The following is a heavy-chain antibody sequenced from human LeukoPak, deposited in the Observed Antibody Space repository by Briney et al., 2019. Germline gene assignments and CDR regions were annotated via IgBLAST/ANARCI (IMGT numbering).Heavy chain of an antibody. Sequence: GGSLRLSCAASGFTFSSYAMSWVRQAPGKGREWVSAISGSGGSTYYADSVKGRFTTSRDNSKNTLYLQMNSLRAEGTAVYYCAKDRLGPHYFDYWGQGTLVTVSS. V-gene: IGHV3-23*01. J-gene: IGHJ4*02. CDR3: AKDRLGPHYFDY. CDR2: ISGSGGST. CDR1: GFTFSSYA.